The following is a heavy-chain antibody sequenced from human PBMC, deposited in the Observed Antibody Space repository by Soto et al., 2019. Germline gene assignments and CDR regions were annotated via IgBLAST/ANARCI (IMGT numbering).Heavy chain of an antibody. V-gene: IGHV1-69*13. J-gene: IGHJ3*02. CDR3: ARDLFADQDSSGYSFAFDI. D-gene: IGHD3-22*01. Sequence: SVKVSCKASGGTFSSYAISWVRQAPGQGLEWMGGIIPIFGTANYAQKFQGRVTITADESTSTAYMELSSLRSEDTAVYYCARDLFADQDSSGYSFAFDIWGQGTMVTGSS. CDR1: GGTFSSYA. CDR2: IIPIFGTA.